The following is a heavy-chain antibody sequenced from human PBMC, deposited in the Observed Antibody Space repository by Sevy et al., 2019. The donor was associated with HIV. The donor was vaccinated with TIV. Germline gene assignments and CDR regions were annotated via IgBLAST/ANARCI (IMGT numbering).Heavy chain of an antibody. D-gene: IGHD6-19*01. Sequence: GGSLRLSCAASGFTFRTYAMSWVRQAPGMGLEWVSSISGSTTNTNYADSVKGRFTISRDNSKNTLYLQMNSLKADDTAIYYCAKPPIGWSREGFDQRGQGTLVTVSS. V-gene: IGHV3-23*01. J-gene: IGHJ4*02. CDR1: GFTFRTYA. CDR3: AKPPIGWSREGFDQ. CDR2: ISGSTTNT.